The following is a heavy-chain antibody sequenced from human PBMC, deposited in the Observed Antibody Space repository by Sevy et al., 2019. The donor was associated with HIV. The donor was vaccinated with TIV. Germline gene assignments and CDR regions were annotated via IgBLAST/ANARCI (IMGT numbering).Heavy chain of an antibody. CDR3: ATAPGYYDSAPFDY. D-gene: IGHD3-22*01. CDR1: GFTFNNAW. CDR2: IKSKIDGETT. Sequence: GGSLRLSCAVCGFTFNNAWMNWVRQAPGTGLQWVGLIKSKIDGETTDYAAPVKGSFTISRDDSKNTLFLQMNSLRIEDTAVYYCATAPGYYDSAPFDYWGPGTLVTVSS. V-gene: IGHV3-15*01. J-gene: IGHJ4*02.